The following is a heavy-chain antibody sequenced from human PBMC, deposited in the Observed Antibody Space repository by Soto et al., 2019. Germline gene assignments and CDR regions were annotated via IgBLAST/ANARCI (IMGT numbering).Heavy chain of an antibody. J-gene: IGHJ6*02. V-gene: IGHV5-51*01. CDR1: GYSFTSYW. D-gene: IGHD6-13*01. CDR2: IYPGDSDT. Sequence: GESLKISCKGSGYSFTSYWIGWVRQMPGKGLEWMGIIYPGDSDTRYSPSFQGQVTISADKSISTAYLQWSSLKASDTAMYYCARLRGVGYTPGIAAADADYYYGMDVWGQGTTVTVSS. CDR3: ARLRGVGYTPGIAAADADYYYGMDV.